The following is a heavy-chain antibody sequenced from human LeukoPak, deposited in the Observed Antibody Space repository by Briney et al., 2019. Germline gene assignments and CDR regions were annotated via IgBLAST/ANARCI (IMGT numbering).Heavy chain of an antibody. V-gene: IGHV1-18*01. CDR3: AREGYCNSTSCYKPFDY. CDR1: GYTFTSYG. D-gene: IGHD2-2*01. Sequence: GASVKVSCKASGYTFTSYGISWVRQAPGQGLERMGWISGYNGNTNYAQKLQGRVTMTTDTSTSTAYMELRSLRSDDTAVYYCAREGYCNSTSCYKPFDYWGQGTLVTVSS. J-gene: IGHJ4*02. CDR2: ISGYNGNT.